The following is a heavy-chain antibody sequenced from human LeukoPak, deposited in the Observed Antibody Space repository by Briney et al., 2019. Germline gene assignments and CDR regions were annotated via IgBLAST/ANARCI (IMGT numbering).Heavy chain of an antibody. Sequence: GGSLRLSCTASGFTLSNYWMNWVRQAPGKGLEWVASIKEDGREKKYVDSVKGRFTISRDNAKNSLYLQLNNLRVEDTAVYYCAKGRDDYGDDGDYWGQGTLVTVSS. V-gene: IGHV3-7*03. D-gene: IGHD4-17*01. CDR1: GFTLSNYW. CDR3: AKGRDDYGDDGDY. J-gene: IGHJ4*02. CDR2: IKEDGREK.